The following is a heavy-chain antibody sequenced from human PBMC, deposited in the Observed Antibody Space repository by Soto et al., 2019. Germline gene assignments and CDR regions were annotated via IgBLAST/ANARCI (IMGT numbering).Heavy chain of an antibody. CDR3: AKGGWADG. D-gene: IGHD6-19*01. CDR2: ISGSGGDT. Sequence: EVHLLESGGGLVQPGGSLRLSCAASGFTFSPYAMTWVRQAPGKGLEWISFISGSGGDTYYAASVKGRFITSRDNSKNTVSLQMNSLRDEDTALYYCAKGGWADGWGQGTLVTVSS. CDR1: GFTFSPYA. V-gene: IGHV3-23*01. J-gene: IGHJ4*02.